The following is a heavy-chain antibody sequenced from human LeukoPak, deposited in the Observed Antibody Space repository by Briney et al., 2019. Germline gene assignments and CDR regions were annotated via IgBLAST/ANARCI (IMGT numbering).Heavy chain of an antibody. CDR3: ASFGYYDILTGYSRDAFDI. D-gene: IGHD3-9*01. Sequence: ASVKVSCKASGYTFTSYYMHWVRQAPGQGLEWMGIINPSGGSTSYAQKFQGRVIMTRDTSTSTVYMELSSLRSEDTAVYYCASFGYYDILTGYSRDAFDIWGQGTMVTVSS. CDR2: INPSGGST. V-gene: IGHV1-46*01. CDR1: GYTFTSYY. J-gene: IGHJ3*02.